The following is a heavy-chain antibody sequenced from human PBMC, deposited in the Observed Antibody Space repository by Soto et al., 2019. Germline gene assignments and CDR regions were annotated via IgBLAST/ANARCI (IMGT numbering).Heavy chain of an antibody. CDR3: TTDFLYLSWFLNTLQTQFDI. V-gene: IGHV3-15*01. J-gene: IGHJ3*02. CDR1: GFTFSNAW. Sequence: GGSLRLSCAASGFTFSNAWMSWVRQAPGKGLEWVGRIKSKTDGGTTDYAAPVKGRFTISRDDSKNTLYLQMNSLKTEDTAVYYCTTDFLYLSWFLNTLQTQFDIWGQGTMVTVS. CDR2: IKSKTDGGTT. D-gene: IGHD4-4*01.